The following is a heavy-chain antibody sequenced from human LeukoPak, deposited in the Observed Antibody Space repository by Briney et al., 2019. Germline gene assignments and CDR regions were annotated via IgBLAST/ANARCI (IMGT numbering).Heavy chain of an antibody. CDR2: IYPGDSDT. V-gene: IGHV5-51*01. Sequence: RESLKISCKGSGYSFTSYWIGWVRQMPGKGLEWMGIIYPGDSDTRYSPSFQGQVTISVDKSITTAYLQWSSLKASDTAMYYCTRRNDWYFDLWGRGTLVTVSS. J-gene: IGHJ2*01. CDR1: GYSFTSYW. CDR3: TRRNDWYFDL.